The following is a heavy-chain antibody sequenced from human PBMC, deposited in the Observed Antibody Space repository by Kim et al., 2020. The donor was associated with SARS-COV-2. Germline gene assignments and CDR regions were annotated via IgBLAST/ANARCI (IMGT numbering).Heavy chain of an antibody. CDR1: GGSISSSSYY. V-gene: IGHV4-39*01. CDR2: IYYSGST. CDR3: ARLTSPYSSGSNWFDP. D-gene: IGHD6-19*01. J-gene: IGHJ5*02. Sequence: SETLSLTCTVSGGSISSSSYYWGWIRQPPGKGLEWIGSIYYSGSTYYNPSLKSRVTISVDTSKNQFSLKLSSVTAADTAVYYCARLTSPYSSGSNWFDPWGQGTLFTASS.